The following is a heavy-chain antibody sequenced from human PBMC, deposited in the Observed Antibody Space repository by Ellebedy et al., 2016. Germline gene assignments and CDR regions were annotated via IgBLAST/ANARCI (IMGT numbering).Heavy chain of an antibody. Sequence: GSLRLSCTISGGSVSSYYWSWIRQPAGKGLEWIGRIHSTGSTNYSPALKSRVTMSVETSKNYFSLILTSVTVEDTAVYYCARGTRTSNMVVGVINYFDSWGQGALVTVSS. V-gene: IGHV4-4*07. CDR3: ARGTRTSNMVVGVINYFDS. CDR1: GGSVSSYY. J-gene: IGHJ4*02. CDR2: IHSTGST. D-gene: IGHD3-10*01.